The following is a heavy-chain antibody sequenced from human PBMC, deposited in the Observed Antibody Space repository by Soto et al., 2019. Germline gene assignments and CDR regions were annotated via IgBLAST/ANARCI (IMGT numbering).Heavy chain of an antibody. J-gene: IGHJ4*02. CDR1: GFGFNNYD. CDR3: ARDEFGPNG. Sequence: QVQLVESGGGVVQPGGSLRLSCAASGFGFNNYDMHWVRQAPGKGLEWVAVVWYDGSNEYYADSVKGRFTISRDNSKNTVYLQMNSLRAEDTAMYYCARDEFGPNGGGQGTLVTVSS. CDR2: VWYDGSNE. D-gene: IGHD2-8*01. V-gene: IGHV3-33*01.